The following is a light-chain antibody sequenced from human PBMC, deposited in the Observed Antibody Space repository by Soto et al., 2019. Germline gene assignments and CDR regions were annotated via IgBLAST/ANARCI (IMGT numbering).Light chain of an antibody. J-gene: IGKJ3*01. CDR1: QSTSSH. CDR2: AAS. CDR3: QQTYSTPFT. V-gene: IGKV1-39*01. Sequence: DIQMTQSPSSLSASVGDRVTIACRASQSTSSHLSWYQQKPGKPPKLLIYAASFLQSGVPSRFSGSGSETDFTLTISSLPPEDFATYYCQQTYSTPFTFGPGTKVDIK.